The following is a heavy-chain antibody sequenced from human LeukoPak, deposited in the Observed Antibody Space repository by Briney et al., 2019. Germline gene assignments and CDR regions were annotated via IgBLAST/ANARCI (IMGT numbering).Heavy chain of an antibody. CDR1: GSTFSSYA. CDR3: AREVVLGCFDY. J-gene: IGHJ4*02. V-gene: IGHV3-30*04. CDR2: ISYDGSNK. D-gene: IGHD3-10*01. Sequence: GRSLRLSCAASGSTFSSYAMHWVRQAPGKGLEWVAVISYDGSNKYYADSVKGRFTISRDNSKNTLYLQMNSLRAEDTAVYYCAREVVLGCFDYWGQGTLVTVSS.